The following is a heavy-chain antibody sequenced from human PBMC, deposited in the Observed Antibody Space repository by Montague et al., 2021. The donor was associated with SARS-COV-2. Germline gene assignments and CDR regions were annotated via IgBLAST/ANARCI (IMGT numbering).Heavy chain of an antibody. D-gene: IGHD3-22*01. CDR1: GGSISSGGYY. CDR3: ARVRITMIIVATYFDY. J-gene: IGHJ4*02. V-gene: IGHV4-31*03. CDR2: IYYSGST. Sequence: TLSLTCTVSGGSISSGGYYWSWIRQHPGKGLEWIGYIYYSGSTYYNPSLKSRVTISVDTSKNQFSLKLSSVTAADTAVYYCARVRITMIIVATYFDYWGQGTLVTVSS.